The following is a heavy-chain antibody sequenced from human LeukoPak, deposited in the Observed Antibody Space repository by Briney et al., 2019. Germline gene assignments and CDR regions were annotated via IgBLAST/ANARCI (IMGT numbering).Heavy chain of an antibody. CDR2: IKSDGRTT. J-gene: IGHJ4*02. CDR3: ARRRGGGLVGATSRHFDY. CDR1: GFTFSNYW. V-gene: IGHV3-74*01. Sequence: GGSPRLSCAASGFTFSNYWMHWVRQAPGKGLVWVSRIKSDGRTTSYADSVKGRFTISRDNAKNTLYLQLSSLRAEDTAVYYCARRRGGGLVGATSRHFDYWGQGTLVTVSS. D-gene: IGHD1-26*01.